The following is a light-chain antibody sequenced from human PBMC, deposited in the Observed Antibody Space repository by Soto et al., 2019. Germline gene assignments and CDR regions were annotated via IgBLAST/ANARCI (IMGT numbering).Light chain of an antibody. Sequence: DIVMTQSPVTLSVSPGERATLSCRASQSISNSLAWYQQKPGQAPRLLIYGASTTATGIPARFCGSGSGTEFTLTISSLQSEDFAVYYCQQYSNWRTFGQGTKVEVK. J-gene: IGKJ1*01. V-gene: IGKV3-15*01. CDR3: QQYSNWRT. CDR2: GAS. CDR1: QSISNS.